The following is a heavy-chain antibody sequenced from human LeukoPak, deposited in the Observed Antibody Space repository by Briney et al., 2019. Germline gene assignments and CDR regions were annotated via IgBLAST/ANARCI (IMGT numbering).Heavy chain of an antibody. CDR3: ARLGSGHPALTS. CDR2: IYYSGST. J-gene: IGHJ5*02. D-gene: IGHD6-19*01. CDR1: GGSISSYY. V-gene: IGHV4-59*08. Sequence: SETLSLTCTVSGGSISSYYWSWIRQPPGKGLEWIGYIYYSGSTNYNPSLKSRVTISVDTSKNQFSLKLSSVTAADTAVYYCARLGSGHPALTSWGQGTLVTVSS.